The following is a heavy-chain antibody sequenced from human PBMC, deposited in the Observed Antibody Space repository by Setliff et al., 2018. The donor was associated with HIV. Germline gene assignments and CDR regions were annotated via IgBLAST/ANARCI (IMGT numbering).Heavy chain of an antibody. Sequence: ASVKVSCKTSGYTFKSYDINWVRQAPGQRPEWMARINAGNGNREYSPKFQGRVTITADTSASTMYMELSSLRSEDTAVYYCARYGGYCSSTSCPPSSYYYYYMDVWGKGTTVTVSS. V-gene: IGHV1-3*01. CDR1: GYTFKSYD. CDR2: INAGNGNR. J-gene: IGHJ6*03. D-gene: IGHD2-2*01. CDR3: ARYGGYCSSTSCPPSSYYYYYMDV.